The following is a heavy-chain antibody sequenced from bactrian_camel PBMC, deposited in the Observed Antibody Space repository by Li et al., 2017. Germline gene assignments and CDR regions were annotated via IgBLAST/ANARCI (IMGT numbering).Heavy chain of an antibody. CDR2: IDILGET. CDR1: GRTYY. CDR3: AARGPYCYTKLSVRDFTY. Sequence: HVQLVESGGGSVQTGGSLRLACVCSGRTYYMAWFRQIPGNERERETVATIDILGETAYADSVKGRFAISRDIAKNTVALQMNSLKPEDTAMYYCAARGPYCYTKLSVRDFTYWGQGTQVTVS. J-gene: IGHJ6*01. V-gene: IGHV3S57*01. D-gene: IGHD2*01.